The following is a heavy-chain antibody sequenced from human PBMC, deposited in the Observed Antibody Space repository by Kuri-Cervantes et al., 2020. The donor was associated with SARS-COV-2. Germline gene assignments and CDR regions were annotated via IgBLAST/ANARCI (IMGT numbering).Heavy chain of an antibody. CDR3: ARIRVEMATIGDYYYYGMDV. Sequence: SGPTLVKPTQTLTLTCTFSGFSLSTSGMCVSWIRQPPGKALEWLARIDWDDDKYYSTSLKTRLTISEDTSKNQVVLTMTNMDPVDTATYYCARIRVEMATIGDYYYYGMDVWGQGTTVTVSS. CDR2: IDWDDDK. D-gene: IGHD5-24*01. J-gene: IGHJ6*02. CDR1: GFSLSTSGMC. V-gene: IGHV2-70*11.